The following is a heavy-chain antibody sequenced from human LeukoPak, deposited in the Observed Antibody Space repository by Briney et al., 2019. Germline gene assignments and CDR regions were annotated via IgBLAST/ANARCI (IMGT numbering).Heavy chain of an antibody. CDR2: IYYSGST. Sequence: PSETLSLTCTVSGGSISSYYWSWIRQPPGKGLEWIGYIYYSGSTNYNPPLKSRVTISVDTSKNQFSLKLSSVTAADTAVYYCARGGGYCSGGSCYDYYYYYYMDVWGKGTTVTVSS. CDR1: GGSISSYY. D-gene: IGHD2-15*01. CDR3: ARGGGYCSGGSCYDYYYYYYMDV. J-gene: IGHJ6*03. V-gene: IGHV4-59*01.